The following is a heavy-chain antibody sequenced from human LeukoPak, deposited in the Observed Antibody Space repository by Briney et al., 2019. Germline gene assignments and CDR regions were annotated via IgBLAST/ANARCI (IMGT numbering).Heavy chain of an antibody. J-gene: IGHJ5*02. V-gene: IGHV1-2*02. Sequence: SLKPSCKASGYTFTGYNMHSGPHAPGQRLESIGWNNPNSGGTNYAKKFQGRVTMNRDTSISTAYMELSRLRSDDTAVYYCARGVRRAAAGTNWFEPWGKGKLVTVFS. D-gene: IGHD6-13*01. CDR2: NNPNSGGT. CDR3: ARGVRRAAAGTNWFEP. CDR1: GYTFTGYN.